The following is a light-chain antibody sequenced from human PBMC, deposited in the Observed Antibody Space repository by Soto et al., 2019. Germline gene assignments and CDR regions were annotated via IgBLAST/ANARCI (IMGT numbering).Light chain of an antibody. Sequence: IQLTQSPSSLSASVGDRVTITCRASQGISSGLAWYQQAPGKAPKLLIYGASTLQSGVPSRFSGSGSGTDFTLTINSLQAEDFATYYCQQLNSYPRTFGPGTKVDIK. J-gene: IGKJ3*01. CDR1: QGISSG. CDR2: GAS. CDR3: QQLNSYPRT. V-gene: IGKV1-9*01.